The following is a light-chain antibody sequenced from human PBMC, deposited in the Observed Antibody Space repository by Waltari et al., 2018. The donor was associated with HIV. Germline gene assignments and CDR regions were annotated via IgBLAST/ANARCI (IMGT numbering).Light chain of an antibody. V-gene: IGLV2-14*01. CDR1: SSDVGGYYY. CDR2: EVS. J-gene: IGLJ1*01. Sequence: QSALTQPASVPGSPGQSLTISCPGTSSDVGGYYYLSCYQQHPGKAPKFMIYEVSNRPSGVSRRFSGSKSGNTASLTISGLQAEDEADYYCSSYTSTSTGVFGTGTKVTVL. CDR3: SSYTSTSTGV.